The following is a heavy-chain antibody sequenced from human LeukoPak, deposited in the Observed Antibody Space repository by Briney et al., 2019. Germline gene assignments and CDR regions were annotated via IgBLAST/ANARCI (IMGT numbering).Heavy chain of an antibody. D-gene: IGHD3-22*01. CDR1: GFTFSSYA. CDR3: AKGSPNYDFFSPFDY. V-gene: IGHV3-23*01. Sequence: PGGSLRLSCAASGFTFSSYALSWVRQAPGKGLEWVSAISGGGGSTYYADSVKGRFIISRDNSKNTLYLQMNSLRAEDTAIYYCAKGSPNYDFFSPFDYWGQGTLVTVSS. J-gene: IGHJ4*02. CDR2: ISGGGGST.